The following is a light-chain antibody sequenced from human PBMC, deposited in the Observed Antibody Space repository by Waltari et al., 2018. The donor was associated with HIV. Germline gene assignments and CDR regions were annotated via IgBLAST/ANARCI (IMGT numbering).Light chain of an antibody. CDR2: DDS. Sequence: SYVLTQPPSVSVDPGQTARITCGGTSIGSRRVPWYQQKPGQATVLAVYDDSDRPSGIPERLSVSNAENTATLTISRVDPGDEADYYCQVWDSSNDPYVIFGGGTRLSVL. CDR3: QVWDSSNDPYVI. CDR1: SIGSRR. J-gene: IGLJ2*01. V-gene: IGLV3-21*02.